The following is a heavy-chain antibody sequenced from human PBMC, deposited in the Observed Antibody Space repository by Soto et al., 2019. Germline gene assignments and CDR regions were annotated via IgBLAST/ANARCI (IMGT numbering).Heavy chain of an antibody. CDR3: ARAEVRGQLLSVVAPYNWFDP. J-gene: IGHJ5*02. D-gene: IGHD2-2*01. CDR1: GGSISSGGYY. CDR2: IYYSGST. Sequence: SETLSLTCTVSGGSISSGGYYWSWIRQHPGKGLEWIGYIYYSGSTYYNPSLKSRVTISVDTSKNQFSLKLSSVTAADTAVYYCARAEVRGQLLSVVAPYNWFDPWGQGTLVTVSS. V-gene: IGHV4-31*03.